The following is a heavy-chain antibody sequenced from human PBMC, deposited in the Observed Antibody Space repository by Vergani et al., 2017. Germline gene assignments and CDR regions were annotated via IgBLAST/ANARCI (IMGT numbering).Heavy chain of an antibody. J-gene: IGHJ4*02. CDR2: ISSSGSTI. D-gene: IGHD3-22*01. CDR3: ARDDSSGYYYASLDY. V-gene: IGHV3-48*03. Sequence: EVQLVESGGGLVQPGGSLRLSCAASGFTFSSYEMNWVRQAPGKGLEWVSYISSSGSTIYYADSVKCRFTISRDNAKNSLYLQMNSLRAEDTAVYYCARDDSSGYYYASLDYWGQGTLVTVSS. CDR1: GFTFSSYE.